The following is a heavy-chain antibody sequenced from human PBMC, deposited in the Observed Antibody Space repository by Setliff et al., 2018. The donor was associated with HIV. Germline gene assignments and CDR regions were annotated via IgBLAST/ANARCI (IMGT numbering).Heavy chain of an antibody. D-gene: IGHD6-13*01. CDR3: ASVTTSSWYVTTQRTKEYFHH. CDR1: GGSINSGEYY. Sequence: SETLSLTCTVSGGSINSGEYYWSWRRQQPGKGLEWIGYIYYTGDTYYNPSLKSRVTISTDTARNQFSLRLSYVTAAATAIDYCASVTTSSWYVTTQRTKEYFHHWGQGTLVTVSS. V-gene: IGHV4-31*03. CDR2: IYYTGDT. J-gene: IGHJ1*01.